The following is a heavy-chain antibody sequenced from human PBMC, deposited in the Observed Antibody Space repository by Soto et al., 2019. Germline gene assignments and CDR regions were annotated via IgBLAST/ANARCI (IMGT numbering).Heavy chain of an antibody. D-gene: IGHD4-17*01. CDR1: GFTFGDYT. J-gene: IGHJ3*02. CDR3: TRDRVVDYGDYLSAFDI. V-gene: IGHV3-49*03. CDR2: IGSKAYGGTT. Sequence: PGGSLRLSCTASGFTFGDYTMSWFRQAPGKGLEWVGFIGSKAYGGTTEYAASVKGRFTISRDDSKSIAYLQMHSLKTEDTAVYYCTRDRVVDYGDYLSAFDIWGQGTKVTVSS.